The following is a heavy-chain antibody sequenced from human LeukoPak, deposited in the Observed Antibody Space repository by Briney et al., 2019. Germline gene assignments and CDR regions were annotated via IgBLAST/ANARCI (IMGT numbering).Heavy chain of an antibody. CDR2: ISAYNGNT. CDR3: ARDQPSQQLVIDAFDI. Sequence: GASVKVSCKASGYAFTSYGISWVRQAPGQGLEWMGWISAYNGNTNYAQKLQGRVTMTTDTSTSTAYMELRSLRSDDTAVYYCARDQPSQQLVIDAFDIWGQGTMVTVSS. J-gene: IGHJ3*02. V-gene: IGHV1-18*01. CDR1: GYAFTSYG. D-gene: IGHD6-13*01.